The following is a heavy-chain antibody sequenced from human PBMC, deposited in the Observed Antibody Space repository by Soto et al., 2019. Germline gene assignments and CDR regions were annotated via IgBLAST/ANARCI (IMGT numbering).Heavy chain of an antibody. D-gene: IGHD2-15*01. J-gene: IGHJ6*02. Sequence: NPSETLSLTCTVSGGSISSGGYYWSWIRQHPGKGLEWIGYIYYSGSTYYNPSLKSRVTISVDTSKNQFSLKLSSVTAADTAVYYCARGGRYCSGGSCYAIRGMDVWGQGTTVTVSS. V-gene: IGHV4-31*03. CDR3: ARGGRYCSGGSCYAIRGMDV. CDR2: IYYSGST. CDR1: GGSISSGGYY.